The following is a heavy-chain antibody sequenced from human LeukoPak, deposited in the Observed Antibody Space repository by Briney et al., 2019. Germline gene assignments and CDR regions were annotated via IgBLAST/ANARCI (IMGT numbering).Heavy chain of an antibody. Sequence: ASVKVSCKASGYIFSDYYTHWVRQAPGRGFEWMGWISRYSGATKLAQKFQGRVTLTRDTSISTAYVELSNLASDDTGVCYCVSWAGGNSDVASFDYWGQGTLVIVSS. V-gene: IGHV1-2*02. J-gene: IGHJ4*02. CDR2: ISRYSGAT. D-gene: IGHD2-21*01. CDR1: GYIFSDYY. CDR3: VSWAGGNSDVASFDY.